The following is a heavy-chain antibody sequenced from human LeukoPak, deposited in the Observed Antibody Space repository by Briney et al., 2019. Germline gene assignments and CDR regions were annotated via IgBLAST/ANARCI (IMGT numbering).Heavy chain of an antibody. J-gene: IGHJ4*02. CDR1: RFTFSNYW. CDR2: INQDGSKK. V-gene: IGHV3-7*03. D-gene: IGHD4-17*01. CDR3: ARTPPGLRGGREPDY. Sequence: GGSLRLSCVASRFTFSNYWMSWVRQAPGKGLEWVANINQDGSKKRYADSMKGRFTISRDNAKESLFLQLSSLRAEDTAVYYCARTPPGLRGGREPDYWGQGTLVTVSS.